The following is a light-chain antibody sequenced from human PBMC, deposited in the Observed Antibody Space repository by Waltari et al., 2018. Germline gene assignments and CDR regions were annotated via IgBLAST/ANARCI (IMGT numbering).Light chain of an antibody. CDR1: SSDIGCPNY. J-gene: IGLJ2*01. Sequence: QSALTQPASVSGSPGQTITISCTGTSSDIGCPNYVSWYQQHPGKAPKLMIYDVVKRPSGVSNRFSGSKSGNTASLTISGLQAEDDAIYYCSSYASSKFGGGTKLTVL. CDR3: SSYASSK. V-gene: IGLV2-14*01. CDR2: DVV.